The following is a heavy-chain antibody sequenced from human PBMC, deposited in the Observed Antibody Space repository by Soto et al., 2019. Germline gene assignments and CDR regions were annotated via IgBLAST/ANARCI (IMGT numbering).Heavy chain of an antibody. CDR1: GFTFSSYA. V-gene: IGHV3-23*01. Sequence: EVQLLESGGGLVQPGGSLRLSCAASGFTFSSYAMSWVRQAPGKGLEWVSAISGSGGSTYYADSVKGRFTISRDNSTNTRYLQMHRLRADYTAVYYCAIGPIPMVRGFIVYYWGHGTLVTVSS. D-gene: IGHD3-10*01. CDR3: AIGPIPMVRGFIVYY. J-gene: IGHJ4*01. CDR2: ISGSGGST.